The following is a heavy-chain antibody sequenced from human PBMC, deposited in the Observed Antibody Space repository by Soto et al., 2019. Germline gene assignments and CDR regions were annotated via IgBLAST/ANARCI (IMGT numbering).Heavy chain of an antibody. V-gene: IGHV4-59*01. J-gene: IGHJ4*02. CDR3: VKEMAPLFFDY. D-gene: IGHD3-10*01. CDR2: IYYSGST. Sequence: SETLSLTCTVSVGSISSYYWSWIRQPPGKGLEWIGYIYYSGSTNYNPSLKSRVTISIDTSKSQFSLRLSSVTAADTALYFCVKEMAPLFFDYWGPGALVTVSS. CDR1: VGSISSYY.